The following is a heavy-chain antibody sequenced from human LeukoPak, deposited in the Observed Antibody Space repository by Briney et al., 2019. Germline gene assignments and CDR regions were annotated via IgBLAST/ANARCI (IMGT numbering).Heavy chain of an antibody. J-gene: IGHJ5*02. CDR1: GYTFSGYY. V-gene: IGHV1-2*02. D-gene: IGHD2-2*01. CDR2: ISPNSGAT. CDR3: ARDGLQAARGNRFDP. Sequence: GASVKVSCKAFGYTFSGYYIHWVRQAPGQGLEWMGWISPNSGATDYAQKFQGRVTMTRDTSISTVYMELSRLRSDDTAVYYCARDGLQAARGNRFDPWGQGTLVTVSS.